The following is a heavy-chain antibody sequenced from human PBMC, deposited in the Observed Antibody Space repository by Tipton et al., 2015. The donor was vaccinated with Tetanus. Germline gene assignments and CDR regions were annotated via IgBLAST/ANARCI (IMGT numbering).Heavy chain of an antibody. CDR2: INHSGST. V-gene: IGHV4-34*01. CDR3: ARGNRRWLVRKGFDY. D-gene: IGHD6-19*01. Sequence: TLSLTCAVYGGSFSGYYWSWIRQPPGKGLEWIGEINHSGSTNYNPSLKSRVTISADTSKNQFSLKLSSVTAADTAVYYCARGNRRWLVRKGFDYWGQGTLVTVSS. J-gene: IGHJ4*02. CDR1: GGSFSGYY.